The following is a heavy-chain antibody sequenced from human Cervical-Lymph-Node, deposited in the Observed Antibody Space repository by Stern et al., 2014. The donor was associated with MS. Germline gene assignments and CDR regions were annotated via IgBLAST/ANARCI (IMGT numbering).Heavy chain of an antibody. CDR2: IIPCSVTT. V-gene: IGHV1-69*06. J-gene: IGHJ6*02. D-gene: IGHD1-26*01. CDR3: ARGELKEGLVRGMDV. CDR1: GDTFSSYA. Sequence: QVQLMQSGAEVKKPGPSVKVSCKASGDTFSSYAISWVRQAPGQGLEWMGGIIPCSVTTNYAPKFQGRATLTADKPTTTAYMELSSLRSEDTAVYYCARGELKEGLVRGMDVWGQGTTVTVSS.